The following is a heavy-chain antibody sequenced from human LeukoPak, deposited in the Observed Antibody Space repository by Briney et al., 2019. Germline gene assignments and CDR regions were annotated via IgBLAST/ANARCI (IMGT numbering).Heavy chain of an antibody. D-gene: IGHD6-19*01. Sequence: GGSLRLSCAASGFTFSGSTMNWVRQAPGKGLEWVSFISTSSSYIYYADSVRGRFTISRDNAKNSLYLQMNSLRAEDTAVYYCARSSFSSGWYEPYYFDYWGQGTLVTVSS. J-gene: IGHJ4*02. V-gene: IGHV3-21*01. CDR3: ARSSFSSGWYEPYYFDY. CDR1: GFTFSGST. CDR2: ISTSSSYI.